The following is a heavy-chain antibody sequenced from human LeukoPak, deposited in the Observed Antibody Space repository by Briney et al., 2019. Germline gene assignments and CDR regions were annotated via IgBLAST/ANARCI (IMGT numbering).Heavy chain of an antibody. Sequence: PGGSLRLSCASSGFPLISYIINGLRQATGKGLEWVSYINIDSITVNYADSVKGRFTISRDNAKNSLYLQMNSLRAEDTAVYYCSTAKIDNWGQGTLITVSS. CDR2: INIDSITV. CDR3: STAKIDN. J-gene: IGHJ4*02. V-gene: IGHV3-48*01. CDR1: GFPLISYI.